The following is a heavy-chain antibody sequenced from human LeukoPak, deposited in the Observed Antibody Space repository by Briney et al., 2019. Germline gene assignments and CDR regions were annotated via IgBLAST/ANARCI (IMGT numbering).Heavy chain of an antibody. CDR2: IYYSGST. Sequence: SETLSLTCTVSGGSISSYYWSWIRQLPGKGLEWIGYIYYSGSTNYNPSLKSRVTISVDTSKNQFSLKLSSVTAADTAVYYCASRSGYSYEWDYWGQGTLVTVSS. D-gene: IGHD5-18*01. J-gene: IGHJ4*02. CDR3: ASRSGYSYEWDY. CDR1: GGSISSYY. V-gene: IGHV4-59*01.